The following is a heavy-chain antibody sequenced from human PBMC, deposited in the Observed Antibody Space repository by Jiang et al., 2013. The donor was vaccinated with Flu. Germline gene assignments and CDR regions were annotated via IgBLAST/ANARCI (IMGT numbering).Heavy chain of an antibody. V-gene: IGHV7-4-1*01. J-gene: IGHJ6*02. D-gene: IGHD4-17*01. CDR2: INTNTGNP. CDR3: ASQNDYGDYLGYQYYGMDV. CDR1: GYTFTSYA. Sequence: KASGYTFTSYAMNWVRQAPGQGLEWMGWINTNTGNPTYAQGFTGRFVFSLDTSVSTAYLQICSLKAEDTAVYYCASQNDYGDYLGYQYYGMDVWGQGTTVTVSS.